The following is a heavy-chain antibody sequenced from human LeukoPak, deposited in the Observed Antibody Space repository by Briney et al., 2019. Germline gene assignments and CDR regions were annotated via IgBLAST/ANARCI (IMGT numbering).Heavy chain of an antibody. CDR2: ISGRGGST. V-gene: IGHV3-23*01. J-gene: IGHJ3*02. D-gene: IGHD6-19*01. CDR3: AKDIYSSGWYRTRATDAFDI. Sequence: GGSLRLSCAASGFTFSSYAMSWVRQAPGKGLEWVSAISGRGGSTYYADSVKGRFTISRDNSKNTLYLQMNSLRAEDTAVYYCAKDIYSSGWYRTRATDAFDIWGQGTMVTVSS. CDR1: GFTFSSYA.